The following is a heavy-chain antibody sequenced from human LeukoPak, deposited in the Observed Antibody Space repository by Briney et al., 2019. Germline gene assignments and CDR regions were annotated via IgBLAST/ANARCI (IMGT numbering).Heavy chain of an antibody. D-gene: IGHD6-19*01. V-gene: IGHV3-23*01. Sequence: PGGSLRLSCAASGFTFSSYAMNWVRQAPGKGLEWVSVISSSGGTTYYSDSVKGRFIISRDNSENTLYLQMNSLRAEDTAVYYCAKAGIAVPATPEYCGQGTQVTVSS. J-gene: IGHJ4*02. CDR3: AKAGIAVPATPEY. CDR1: GFTFSSYA. CDR2: ISSSGGTT.